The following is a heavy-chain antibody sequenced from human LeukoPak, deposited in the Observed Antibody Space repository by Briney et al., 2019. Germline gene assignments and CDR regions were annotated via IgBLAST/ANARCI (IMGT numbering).Heavy chain of an antibody. J-gene: IGHJ4*02. CDR2: ISTYNGNT. CDR3: AIIQDSGYDPDY. D-gene: IGHD5-12*01. V-gene: IGHV1-18*01. Sequence: RASVKVSCKASGYSFTSYDITWVRQAPGQGLEWMGWISTYNGNTKYEQNLQGRVTMTTDTSISTAYMELSRLRSDDTAVYYCAIIQDSGYDPDYWGQGTLVTVSS. CDR1: GYSFTSYD.